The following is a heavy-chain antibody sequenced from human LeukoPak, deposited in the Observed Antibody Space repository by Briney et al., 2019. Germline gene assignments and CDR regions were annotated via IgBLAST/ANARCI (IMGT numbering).Heavy chain of an antibody. CDR3: AKVAKYYYGSEAYYFFEH. Sequence: GESLRLSCAASGFTFTTYWTSWVRQAPGKGLEWVANIKQDGTEKYYVDSVKGRFTISRDNAKNSLYLQMNSLRVEDTAVYYCAKVAKYYYGSEAYYFFEHWGQGTPVTASS. D-gene: IGHD3-10*01. CDR1: GFTFTTYW. V-gene: IGHV3-7*01. J-gene: IGHJ4*02. CDR2: IKQDGTEK.